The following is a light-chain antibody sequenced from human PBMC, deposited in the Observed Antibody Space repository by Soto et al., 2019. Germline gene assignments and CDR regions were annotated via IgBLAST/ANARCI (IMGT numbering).Light chain of an antibody. CDR1: SSNIGTNT. CDR2: GNN. CDR3: QSYDSSLSSRV. J-gene: IGLJ3*02. Sequence: QSVLTQPHSVSGTPGQRVTISCSGSSSNIGTNTVHWYQQLPGTAPKLLIYGNNNRPSGVPDRFSGSKSGTSASLAITGLQAEDEADYYCQSYDSSLSSRVFGGGTKLTVL. V-gene: IGLV1-40*01.